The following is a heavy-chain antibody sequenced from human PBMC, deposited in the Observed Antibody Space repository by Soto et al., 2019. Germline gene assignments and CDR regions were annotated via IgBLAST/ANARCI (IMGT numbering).Heavy chain of an antibody. CDR3: ARSGVTIFGLRGGDFDY. D-gene: IGHD3-3*01. Sequence: QLQLQESGPGMVKPSETLSLTCTVSGGSISSNTYYWGWIRQPPGNVLECIGSIYFNGSTYYNPSPKSRVTISGDTSKNQFPLKLSSVIAADTAGYYCARSGVTIFGLRGGDFDYWGQGPLVTVSS. CDR2: IYFNGST. CDR1: GGSISSNTYY. J-gene: IGHJ4*02. V-gene: IGHV4-39*01.